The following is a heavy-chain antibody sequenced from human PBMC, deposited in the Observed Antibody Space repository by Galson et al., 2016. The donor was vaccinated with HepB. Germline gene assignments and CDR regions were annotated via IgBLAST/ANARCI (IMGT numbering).Heavy chain of an antibody. CDR3: ARDILWFGELTRVYYFDY. D-gene: IGHD3-10*01. CDR1: GFTFSSYS. V-gene: IGHV3-21*01. Sequence: SLRLSCAASGFTFSSYSMNWVRQAPGKGLEWVSSISSSSSYIHYADSVKGRFTISRDNAKNSLYLQMNSLRAEDTAVYYCARDILWFGELTRVYYFDYWGQGTTVTVSS. J-gene: IGHJ4*03. CDR2: ISSSSSYI.